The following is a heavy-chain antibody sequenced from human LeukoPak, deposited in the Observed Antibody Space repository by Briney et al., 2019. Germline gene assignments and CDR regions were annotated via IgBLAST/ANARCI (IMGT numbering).Heavy chain of an antibody. Sequence: SETLSLTCTVSGGSISGGSYYWSWIRQPAGKGLEWIGRIYTSGSTNYNPSLKSRVTISVDTSKNQFSLKLSSVTAADTTVYYCARLYDSSGYYYSYYFDYWGQGTLVTVSS. D-gene: IGHD3-22*01. CDR2: IYTSGST. CDR1: GGSISGGSYY. V-gene: IGHV4-61*02. CDR3: ARLYDSSGYYYSYYFDY. J-gene: IGHJ4*02.